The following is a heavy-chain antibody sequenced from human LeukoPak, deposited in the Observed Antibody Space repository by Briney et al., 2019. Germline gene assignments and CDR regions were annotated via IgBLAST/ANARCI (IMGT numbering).Heavy chain of an antibody. CDR3: ARNRVDYYDSSGYYGGFDY. V-gene: IGHV1-46*01. CDR2: ISPSGGST. D-gene: IGHD3-22*01. Sequence: ASVKVSCKAFGYTFTSNYMHWVRQAPGQGPEWMGVISPSGGSTTYAQKFQGRVTLTRDMSTSTAYMELSSLRSEDTAVYYCARNRVDYYDSSGYYGGFDYWGQGTLVTVSS. J-gene: IGHJ4*02. CDR1: GYTFTSNY.